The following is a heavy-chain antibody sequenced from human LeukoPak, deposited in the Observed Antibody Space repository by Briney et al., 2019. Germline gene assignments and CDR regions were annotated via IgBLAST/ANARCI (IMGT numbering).Heavy chain of an antibody. Sequence: GGPLRLSCAASGFTFSSYSMNWVRQAPGKGLEWVSSISSSSSYIYYADSVKGRFTISRDSAKNSLYLQMNSLRAEDTAVYYCARGPYYDFWSGYMNSYNWFDPWGQGTLVTVSS. CDR2: ISSSSSYI. V-gene: IGHV3-21*01. D-gene: IGHD3-3*01. CDR1: GFTFSSYS. J-gene: IGHJ5*02. CDR3: ARGPYYDFWSGYMNSYNWFDP.